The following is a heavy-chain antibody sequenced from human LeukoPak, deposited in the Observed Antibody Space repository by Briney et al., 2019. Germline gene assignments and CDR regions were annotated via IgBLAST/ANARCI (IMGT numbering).Heavy chain of an antibody. CDR3: ARVVVPAAIGGYYMDV. Sequence: EASVKVSCKASGYTFTSHGISWVRQAPGQGLEWMGWISAYNGNTNYAQKLQGRVTMTTDTSTSTAYMELRSLRSDDTAVYYCARVVVPAAIGGYYMDVWGKGTTVTVSS. CDR2: ISAYNGNT. V-gene: IGHV1-18*01. D-gene: IGHD2-2*01. CDR1: GYTFTSHG. J-gene: IGHJ6*03.